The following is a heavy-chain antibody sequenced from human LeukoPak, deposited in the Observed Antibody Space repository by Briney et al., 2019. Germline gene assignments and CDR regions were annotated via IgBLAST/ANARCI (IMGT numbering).Heavy chain of an antibody. D-gene: IGHD2-2*01. CDR2: ISYDGSNK. V-gene: IGHV3-30-3*01. CDR3: ATTIVVVPAALFSADY. CDR1: GFTFSSYA. Sequence: PGGSLRLSCAASGFTFSSYAMHWVRQAPGKGLEWVAVISYDGSNKYYADSVKGRFTISRDNSKNTLYLQMNSLRAEDTAVYYCATTIVVVPAALFSADYWGQGTLVTVSS. J-gene: IGHJ4*02.